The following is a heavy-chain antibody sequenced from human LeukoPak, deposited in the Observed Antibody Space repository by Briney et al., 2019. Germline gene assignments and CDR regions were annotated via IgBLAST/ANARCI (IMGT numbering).Heavy chain of an antibody. CDR2: INEDGSGK. CDR3: VRDDGDV. J-gene: IGHJ6*04. CDR1: GFTFSNYW. V-gene: IGHV3-7*01. Sequence: GGSLRLSCVFSGFTFSNYWMKWVRQAPGKGLEWVASINEDGSGKYSMDSVKDRVTISRDNAKNSLNLQTNSLTVEDTAIYYCVRDDGDVWGKGTTVTVSS.